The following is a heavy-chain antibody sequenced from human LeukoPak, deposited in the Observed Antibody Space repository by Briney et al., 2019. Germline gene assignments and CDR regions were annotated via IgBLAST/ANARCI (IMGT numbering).Heavy chain of an antibody. J-gene: IGHJ4*02. V-gene: IGHV1-2*02. Sequence: ASVNVSCKASGYTFTGYYMHWVRQAPGQGLEWMGWINPNSGGTNYAQKFQGRVTMTRDTSISTAYMELRRLRSDDTAVYYCARVFSDPFYDSSGYPDYWGQGTLVTVSS. CDR1: GYTFTGYY. CDR2: INPNSGGT. D-gene: IGHD3-22*01. CDR3: ARVFSDPFYDSSGYPDY.